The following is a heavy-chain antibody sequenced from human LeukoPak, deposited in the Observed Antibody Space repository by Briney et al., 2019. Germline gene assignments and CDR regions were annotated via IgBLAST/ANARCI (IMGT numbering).Heavy chain of an antibody. CDR1: GFTFSSYS. D-gene: IGHD3-9*01. J-gene: IGHJ4*02. V-gene: IGHV3-21*01. CDR2: ISSSSSYI. Sequence: GGSLRLSCAASGFTFSSYSMNWVRQAPGKGLEWVSSISSSSSYIYYADSVKGRFTISRDNAKNSLYLQMNSLRAEDTAVYYCARVLPPRKDILTGYSGAALHYWGQGTLVTVSS. CDR3: ARVLPPRKDILTGYSGAALHY.